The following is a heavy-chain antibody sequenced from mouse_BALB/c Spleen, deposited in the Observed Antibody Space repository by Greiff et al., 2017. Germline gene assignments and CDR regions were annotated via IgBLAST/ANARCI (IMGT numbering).Heavy chain of an antibody. D-gene: IGHD2-4*01. V-gene: IGHV1-14*01. Sequence: EVKLVESGPELVKPGASVKMSCKASGYTFTSYVMHWVKQKPGQGLEWIGYINPYNDGTKYNEKFKGKATLTSDKSSSTAYMELSSLTSEDSAVYYCARSGYDYVFAYWGQGTLVTVSA. CDR3: ARSGYDYVFAY. CDR2: INPYNDGT. J-gene: IGHJ3*01. CDR1: GYTFTSYV.